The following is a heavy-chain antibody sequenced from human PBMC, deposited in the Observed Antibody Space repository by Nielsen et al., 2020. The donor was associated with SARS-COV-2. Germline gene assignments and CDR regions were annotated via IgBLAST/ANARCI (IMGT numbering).Heavy chain of an antibody. CDR3: AREGRDDSGTERHGMDV. Sequence: GESLKISCKTSGYTFTTYWISWVRQMPGKGLEWMGRIDPSDSYTDYSPSFQGQVTISADESVSTTYLQWRSLKASDTAMYYCAREGRDDSGTERHGMDVWGRGTTVTVSS. CDR2: IDPSDSYT. D-gene: IGHD3-10*01. V-gene: IGHV5-10-1*04. CDR1: GYTFTTYW. J-gene: IGHJ6*02.